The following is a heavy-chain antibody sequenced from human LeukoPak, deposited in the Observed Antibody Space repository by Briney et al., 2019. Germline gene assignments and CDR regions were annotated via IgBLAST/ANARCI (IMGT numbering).Heavy chain of an antibody. CDR1: GGSISSSSYY. D-gene: IGHD2-15*01. J-gene: IGHJ6*02. CDR2: IYYSGST. CDR3: ARTKCSGGSCYSGV. Sequence: SETLSLTCTVSGGSISSSSYYWGWIRQPPGKGLEWIGSIYYSGSTYYNPSLKSRVTISVNTSKNQFSLKLSSVTAADTAVYYCARTKCSGGSCYSGVWGQGTTVTVSS. V-gene: IGHV4-39*07.